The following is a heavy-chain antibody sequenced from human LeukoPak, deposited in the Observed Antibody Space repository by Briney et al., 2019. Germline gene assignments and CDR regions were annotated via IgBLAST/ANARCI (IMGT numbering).Heavy chain of an antibody. Sequence: GGSLRLSCAASGITFSIYAVTWVRQAPGKGLEWVSTISSSGSTTYYADSVKGGFTICRDNSKNPLYLQMNSLRAEDTAVYYCAKDRNNYYYYDMDVWGKGTTVTVSS. J-gene: IGHJ6*03. V-gene: IGHV3-23*01. CDR1: GITFSIYA. D-gene: IGHD1/OR15-1a*01. CDR3: AKDRNNYYYYDMDV. CDR2: ISSSGSTT.